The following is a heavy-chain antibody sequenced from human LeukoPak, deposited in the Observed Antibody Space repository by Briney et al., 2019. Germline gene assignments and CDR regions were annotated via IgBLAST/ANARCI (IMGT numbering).Heavy chain of an antibody. J-gene: IGHJ5*02. CDR3: ARLAIRPYNWFDP. V-gene: IGHV4-59*08. Sequence: SETLSLTCTVSGGSISSYYWSWIRQPPGKGLDWIGYIYYSGSTNYNPSLKSRVTISVDTSKNQFSLKLSSVTAADTAVYYCARLAIRPYNWFDPWGQGTLVTVSS. CDR2: IYYSGST. CDR1: GGSISSYY. D-gene: IGHD2-2*02.